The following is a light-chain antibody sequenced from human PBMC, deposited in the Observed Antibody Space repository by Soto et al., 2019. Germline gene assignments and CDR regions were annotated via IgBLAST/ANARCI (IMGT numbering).Light chain of an antibody. CDR2: AAT. Sequence: DIQMTQSPSSLSASVGDRVTITCRASQGISNYLAWYQQKPGKVPKLLIYAATTLQSVVPSRFSGSGSGTDFTLTISSLQPEDVATYYCQKYNSALGITFGQGTRLEIK. V-gene: IGKV1-27*01. CDR3: QKYNSALGIT. CDR1: QGISNY. J-gene: IGKJ5*01.